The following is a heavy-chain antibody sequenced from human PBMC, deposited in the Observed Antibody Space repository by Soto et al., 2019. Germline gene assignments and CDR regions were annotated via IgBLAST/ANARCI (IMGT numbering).Heavy chain of an antibody. CDR1: GFTFRSYT. CDR2: ISFDGGNT. D-gene: IGHD5-12*01. Sequence: QSGGSLRLSCAASGFTFRSYTMHWVRQAPGKGLEWVTAISFDGGNTYSADSVKGRFTVSRDNSKTTLFLQLNSLRPEDTDVYYCARDLSGYETMGRWVFDYWGQGALVTVSS. J-gene: IGHJ4*02. CDR3: ARDLSGYETMGRWVFDY. V-gene: IGHV3-30-3*01.